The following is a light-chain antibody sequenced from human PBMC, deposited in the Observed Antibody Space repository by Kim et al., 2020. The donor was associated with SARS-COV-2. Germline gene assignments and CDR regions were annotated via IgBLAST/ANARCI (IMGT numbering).Light chain of an antibody. CDR3: QQTNSFPLT. CDR1: QGITTW. CDR2: AAT. Sequence: DRVTVTCRASQGITTWLAWYQQKPEKAPKLLLYAATNLQSGVPSRFSGSRSGTSGTDFTFTISSLQPEDFATYYCQQTNSFPLTFGGGTKVDIK. V-gene: IGKV1D-12*01. J-gene: IGKJ4*01.